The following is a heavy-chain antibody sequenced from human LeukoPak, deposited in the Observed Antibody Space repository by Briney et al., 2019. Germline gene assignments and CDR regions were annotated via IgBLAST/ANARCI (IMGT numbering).Heavy chain of an antibody. CDR3: AKDRGSSTPRYYFDY. CDR2: ISGSGGST. D-gene: IGHD6-13*01. J-gene: IGHJ4*02. V-gene: IGHV3-23*01. CDR1: GFTFSSYA. Sequence: GGSVGLSCAASGFTFSSYAMSWVRQAPGKGLEWVSAISGSGGSTYYADSVKGRFTISRDNSKNTLYLKMNSLRAEDTALYYCAKDRGSSTPRYYFDYWGQGTLVTVSS.